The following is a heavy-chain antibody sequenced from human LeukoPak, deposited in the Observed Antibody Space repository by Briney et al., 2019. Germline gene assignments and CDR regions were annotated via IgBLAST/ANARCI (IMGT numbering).Heavy chain of an antibody. CDR3: ARLGARQILEY. J-gene: IGHJ4*02. V-gene: IGHV3-7*01. CDR2: IKQDGGEK. Sequence: GGSLRLSCAASEFTFSSYWMSWVRQAPRKGLEWVANIKQDGGEKYYLDSVKGRFTVSRDNAENSLYLQMNSLRAEDTAVYYCARLGARQILEYWGQGTLVTVSS. CDR1: EFTFSSYW. D-gene: IGHD4-17*01.